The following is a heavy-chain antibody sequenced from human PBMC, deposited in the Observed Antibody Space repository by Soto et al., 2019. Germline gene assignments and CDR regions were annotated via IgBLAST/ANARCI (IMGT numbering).Heavy chain of an antibody. CDR2: ITDVGDPT. Sequence: GGSLRLSCAASGFTFGTYAMNWVRQAPGKGLEWVSTITDVGDPTYYADSVKGRFTISRDNSKNTLFLQMNSLRAEDTARYYYAKDRDIAYHLEGGFYYSGMDVWGQGTTVTVS. D-gene: IGHD5-12*01. CDR3: AKDRDIAYHLEGGFYYSGMDV. CDR1: GFTFGTYA. J-gene: IGHJ6*02. V-gene: IGHV3-23*01.